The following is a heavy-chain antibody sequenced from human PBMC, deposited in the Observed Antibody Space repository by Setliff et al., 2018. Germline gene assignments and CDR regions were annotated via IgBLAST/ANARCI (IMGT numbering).Heavy chain of an antibody. CDR3: AREGGDGDSSGYYPPLDY. CDR2: TIPIFGTT. CDR1: RGTFSSYG. Sequence: SVKVSCKASRGTFSSYGITWVRQAPGQGLEWMGGTIPIFGTTDYAQKFQGRVTIITDESTSTAFMQLSSLRSDDTAIYYCAREGGDGDSSGYYPPLDYWGQGTLVTVSS. D-gene: IGHD3-22*01. V-gene: IGHV1-69*05. J-gene: IGHJ4*02.